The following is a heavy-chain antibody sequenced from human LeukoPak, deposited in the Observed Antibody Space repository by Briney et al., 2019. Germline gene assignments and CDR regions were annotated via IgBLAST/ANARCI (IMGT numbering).Heavy chain of an antibody. J-gene: IGHJ3*02. Sequence: PSETLSLTCTVSGGSISSGGYYWSWIRQPPGKGLEWIGYIYHSGSTYYNPSLKSRVTISVDTSKNQFSLKLSSVTAADTAVYYCVRGMPQRITIFGVVIPYAFDXXXQGXXXTVXS. D-gene: IGHD3-3*01. CDR2: IYHSGST. CDR3: VRGMPQRITIFGVVIPYAFDX. V-gene: IGHV4-30-2*01. CDR1: GGSISSGGYY.